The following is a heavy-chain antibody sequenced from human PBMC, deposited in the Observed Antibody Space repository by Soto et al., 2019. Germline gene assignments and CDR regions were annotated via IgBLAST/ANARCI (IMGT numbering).Heavy chain of an antibody. D-gene: IGHD6-19*01. CDR3: AKGKTSGWYYFDY. J-gene: IGHJ4*02. Sequence: PVGSLRLSCVASGFTFANYAMSWVRQAPGKGLEWVSGISASGRDTYYADSVKDRFTISRDSFKNTLYLQMNSLRAEDKGTYYCAKGKTSGWYYFDYWGQGALVTVPQ. V-gene: IGHV3-23*01. CDR1: GFTFANYA. CDR2: ISASGRDT.